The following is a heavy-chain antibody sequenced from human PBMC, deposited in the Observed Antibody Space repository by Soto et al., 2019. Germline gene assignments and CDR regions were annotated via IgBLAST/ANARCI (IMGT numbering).Heavy chain of an antibody. CDR3: ARDGTTVVSAFDY. CDR1: GGTFSGYT. Sequence: QIQLVQSGAEVKKPGSSVKVSCKASGGTFSGYTISWVRQAPGQGLEWMGWIIPILGIANYAQKFQGRVTITADKSTSTAYMELSSLRSEDTAVYYCARDGTTVVSAFDYWGQGTLVTVSS. D-gene: IGHD4-17*01. J-gene: IGHJ4*02. V-gene: IGHV1-69*08. CDR2: IIPILGIA.